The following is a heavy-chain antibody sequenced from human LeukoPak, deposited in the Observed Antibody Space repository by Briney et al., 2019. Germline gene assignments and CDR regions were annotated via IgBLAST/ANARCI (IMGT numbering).Heavy chain of an antibody. V-gene: IGHV4-59*08. CDR1: GGSISGDH. CDR2: IYYSGNT. CDR3: ARRNDFDI. J-gene: IGHJ3*02. Sequence: TSETLCLTCTVPGGSISGDHWNWIRQPPGKGLGWIGYIYYSGNTNYIPSLKSRVTISVDTSNNQFSLKFGSLTAAHTAVYYWARRNDFDIWGQGTMVTVSS.